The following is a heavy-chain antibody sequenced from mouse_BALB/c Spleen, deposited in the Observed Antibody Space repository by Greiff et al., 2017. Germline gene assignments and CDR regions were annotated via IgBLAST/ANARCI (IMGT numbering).Heavy chain of an antibody. V-gene: IGHV2-9*02. CDR3: ARGYDGYYVWYFDV. CDR2: IWAGGST. D-gene: IGHD2-3*01. CDR1: GFSLTSYG. J-gene: IGHJ1*01. Sequence: VKLMESGPGLVAPSQSLSITCTVSGFSLTSYGVHWVRQPPGKGLEWLGVIWAGGSTNYNSALMSRLSISKDNSKSQFFLKMNSRQTDDTAMYYCARGYDGYYVWYFDVWGAGTTVTVSA.